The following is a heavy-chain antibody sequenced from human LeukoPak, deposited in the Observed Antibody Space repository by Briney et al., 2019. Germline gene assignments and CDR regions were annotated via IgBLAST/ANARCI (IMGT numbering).Heavy chain of an antibody. CDR1: GYTFTDYY. V-gene: IGHV1-2*02. Sequence: ASVKVSCKASGYTFTDYYMHWVRQAPGQGLEWMGSINPNSGATKYAREFQGRVTMTKDTSIITAYMELGRLTSDNTAVFYGARYSLGFGAPWYFDYWGQGTVVTVSS. CDR3: ARYSLGFGAPWYFDY. CDR2: INPNSGAT. J-gene: IGHJ4*02. D-gene: IGHD3-3*01.